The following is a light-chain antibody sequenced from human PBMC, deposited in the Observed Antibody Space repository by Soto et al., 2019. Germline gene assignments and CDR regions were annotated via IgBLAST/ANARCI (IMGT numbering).Light chain of an antibody. CDR1: QTVGNNY. V-gene: IGKV3-20*01. J-gene: IGKJ1*01. CDR2: GAS. CDR3: QQYSNMPRT. Sequence: EIVLTQSPGTLALSPWDGATLSCRASQTVGNNYLAWYQQRPGQAPRLLIHGASSRATGIPDRFSGRGSGTEFTLTIARLEPEDFAVYYCQQYSNMPRTFGQGTKVDIK.